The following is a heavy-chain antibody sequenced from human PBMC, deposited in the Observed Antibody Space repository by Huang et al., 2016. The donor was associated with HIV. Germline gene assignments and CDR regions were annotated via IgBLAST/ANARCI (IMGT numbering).Heavy chain of an antibody. CDR3: ATGFDTYYDI. CDR2: CAHEHGET. J-gene: IGHJ3*02. Sequence: QVQLVQSGAEVKKPGASVKVSCKVSGYTLTELSIHWVRQEPGKGLEWMGGCAHEHGETNYAQNFQGRVTMTEDTSTDTAYMELNSLRSEDTAVYYCATGFDTYYDIWGQGTMVIASS. V-gene: IGHV1-24*01. D-gene: IGHD2-21*01. CDR1: GYTLTELS.